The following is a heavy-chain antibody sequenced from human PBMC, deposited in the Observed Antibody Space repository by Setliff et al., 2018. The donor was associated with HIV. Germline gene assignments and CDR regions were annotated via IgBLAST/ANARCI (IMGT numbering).Heavy chain of an antibody. J-gene: IGHJ4*02. CDR3: ARHSPSDY. V-gene: IGHV4-4*09. Sequence: PSETLSLTCTVSGDSISNYYWSWVRQPPGKGLEWIGYIYTSGSVNYNPSLNSRVTISVDTSKNQFSLKLSSVTAADTAVYYCARHSPSDYWGQGTLVTVSS. CDR1: GDSISNYY. CDR2: IYTSGSV.